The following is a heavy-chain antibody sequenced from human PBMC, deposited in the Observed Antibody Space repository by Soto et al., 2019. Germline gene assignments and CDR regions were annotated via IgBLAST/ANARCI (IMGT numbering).Heavy chain of an antibody. CDR3: AKDGGKDGYFGNWFDP. CDR2: IIPIFGSA. V-gene: IGHV1-69*15. J-gene: IGHJ5*02. D-gene: IGHD5-12*01. Sequence: QVQLVQSGAEVKKPGSSVKVSRKASGGTFSNYAITWVRQAPGQGLEWLGRIIPIFGSANYAQKFRGRVTITADESATTAYMELSSRRSDDTAVYYCAKDGGKDGYFGNWFDPWGQGTLVTVSS. CDR1: GGTFSNYA.